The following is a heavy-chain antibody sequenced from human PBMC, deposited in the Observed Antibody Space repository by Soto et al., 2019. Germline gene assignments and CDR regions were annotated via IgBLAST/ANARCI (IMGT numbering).Heavy chain of an antibody. CDR2: INHSGST. J-gene: IGHJ4*02. CDR1: GGSFSGYY. D-gene: IGHD1-26*01. V-gene: IGHV4-34*01. CDR3: ARGVGGSGSYFYFVY. Sequence: SETLSLTCAVYGGSFSGYYWSWIRQRPGKGLEWIGEINHSGSTNYNPSLKSRVTISVDTSKNQFSLKLSSVTAADTAVYYCARGVGGSGSYFYFVYWGQGALVTGSS.